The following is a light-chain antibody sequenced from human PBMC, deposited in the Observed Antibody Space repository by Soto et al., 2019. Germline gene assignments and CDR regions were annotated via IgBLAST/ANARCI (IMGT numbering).Light chain of an antibody. J-gene: IGKJ1*01. CDR3: QQYYSAPTWT. V-gene: IGKV4-1*01. Sequence: ITQARVSMAVTLGERATINCKSSQSVLYSSNNKNYLAWYQQKPGQPPKLLIYWASTRESGVPDRFSGSESGTDFTLTISSLQAEDVAVYYCQQYYSAPTWTIGQGTRVEIK. CDR2: WAS. CDR1: QSVLYSSNNKNY.